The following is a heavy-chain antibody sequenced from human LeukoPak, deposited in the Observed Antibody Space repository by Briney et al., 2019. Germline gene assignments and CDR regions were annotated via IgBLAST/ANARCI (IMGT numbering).Heavy chain of an antibody. CDR3: ARDQGSSWFDY. D-gene: IGHD6-13*01. CDR1: GFTFSSYW. J-gene: IGHJ4*02. CDR2: INSDGSST. V-gene: IGHV3-74*01. Sequence: GGSLRLSCAASGFTFSSYWMHWVRQAPGKGLVWVSRINSDGSSTSYADSVKGRFTISGDNAKNTLYLQMNSLRAEDTAVYYCARDQGSSWFDYWGQGTLVTVSS.